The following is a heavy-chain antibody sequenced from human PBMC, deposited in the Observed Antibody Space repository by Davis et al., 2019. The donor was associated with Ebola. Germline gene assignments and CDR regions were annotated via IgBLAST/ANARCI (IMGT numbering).Heavy chain of an antibody. D-gene: IGHD6-13*01. CDR2: IYPGDSDT. CDR1: GYSFTSYW. V-gene: IGHV5-51*01. CDR3: AKAAAAGRYYYYMDV. J-gene: IGHJ6*03. Sequence: PGGSLRLSCKGSGYSFTSYWIGWVRQMPGKGLEWMGIIYPGDSDTRYSPSFQGQVTISADQSISTAYLQWSSLKASDTAMYYCAKAAAAGRYYYYMDVWGKGTTVTVSS.